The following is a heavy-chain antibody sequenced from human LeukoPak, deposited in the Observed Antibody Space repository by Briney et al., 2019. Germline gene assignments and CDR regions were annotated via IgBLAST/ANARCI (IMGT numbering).Heavy chain of an antibody. CDR2: IYYSGST. CDR1: GGSISSSSYY. D-gene: IGHD3-3*01. CDR3: ALTEGFGVVIGPYYMDV. V-gene: IGHV4-39*01. Sequence: SETLSLTCTVSGGSISSSSYYWGWIRQPPGKGLEWIGSIYYSGSTYYNPSLKSRVTISVDTSKNQFSLKLSSVTAADTAVYYCALTEGFGVVIGPYYMDVWGKGTTVTVSS. J-gene: IGHJ6*03.